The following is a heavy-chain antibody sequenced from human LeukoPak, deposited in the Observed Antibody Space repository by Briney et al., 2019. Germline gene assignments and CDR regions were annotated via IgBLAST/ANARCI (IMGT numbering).Heavy chain of an antibody. J-gene: IGHJ3*02. V-gene: IGHV4-34*01. CDR3: AREGPCIAAKAFDI. D-gene: IGHD6-25*01. CDR1: GGSFSGYY. CDR2: INHSGST. Sequence: SETLSLTCAVYGGSFSGYYWSWIRQPPGKGLEWIGEINHSGSTNYNPSLKSRVTISVDTSKNQFSLKLSSVTAADTAAYYCAREGPCIAAKAFDIWGQGTMVTVSS.